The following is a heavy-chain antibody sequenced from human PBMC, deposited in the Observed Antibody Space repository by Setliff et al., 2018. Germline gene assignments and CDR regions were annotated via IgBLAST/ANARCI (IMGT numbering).Heavy chain of an antibody. J-gene: IGHJ4*02. CDR2: IYYSGST. Sequence: KPSETLSLTCTVSGGSISSSSYYWGWIRQPPGKGLEWIGSIYYSGSTYYNPSLKSRLTISVDRSKNQFSLKLSSVTAADTAVYYCARRGMSNSWFQGYFDYWGQGTLVTVSS. CDR1: GGSISSSSYY. CDR3: ARRGMSNSWFQGYFDY. D-gene: IGHD6-13*01. V-gene: IGHV4-39*01.